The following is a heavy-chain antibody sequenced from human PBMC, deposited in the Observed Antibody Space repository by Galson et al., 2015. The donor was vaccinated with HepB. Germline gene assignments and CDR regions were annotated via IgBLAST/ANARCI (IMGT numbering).Heavy chain of an antibody. CDR2: ISYAGSNK. D-gene: IGHD3-22*01. V-gene: IGHV3-30*03. Sequence: SLRLSCAASGITFSSSGMHWVRQAPGKGLEWVAGISYAGSNKCYTDSVKGRFTISRDNSKSTLYLQMNSLRAEDTAVYYCATDYYDTSGYYYQDAFDMWGQGTMVTVSS. J-gene: IGHJ3*02. CDR3: ATDYYDTSGYYYQDAFDM. CDR1: GITFSSSG.